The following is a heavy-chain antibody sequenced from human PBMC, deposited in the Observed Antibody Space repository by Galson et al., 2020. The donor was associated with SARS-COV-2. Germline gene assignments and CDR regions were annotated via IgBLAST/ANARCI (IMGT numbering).Heavy chain of an antibody. CDR2: ISSSGHVT. V-gene: IGHV3-11*01. CDR3: ARGDYGYSVGAFDI. D-gene: IGHD4-17*01. CDR1: GFTFSDYF. J-gene: IGHJ3*02. Sequence: GESLKISCAASGFTFSDYFLTWIRQAPGKGLEWISYISSSGHVTYYADSVKGRFTISRDNAANSLYLHMNSLRVDDTAVYYCARGDYGYSVGAFDIWGQGTMVTVSS.